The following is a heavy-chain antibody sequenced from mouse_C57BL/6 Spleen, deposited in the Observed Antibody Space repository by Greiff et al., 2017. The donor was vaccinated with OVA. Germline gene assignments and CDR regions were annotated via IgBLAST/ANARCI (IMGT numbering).Heavy chain of an antibody. V-gene: IGHV1-53*01. CDR1: GYTFTSYW. CDR3: ARSAYYSHYFDY. CDR2: INPSNGGT. Sequence: VKLQQPGTELVKPGASVKLSCKASGYTFTSYWMHWVKQRPGQGLEWIGNINPSNGGTNYNEKFKSKATLTVDKSSSTAYMQLSSLTSEDSAVYYCARSAYYSHYFDYWGQGTTLTVSS. J-gene: IGHJ2*01. D-gene: IGHD2-12*01.